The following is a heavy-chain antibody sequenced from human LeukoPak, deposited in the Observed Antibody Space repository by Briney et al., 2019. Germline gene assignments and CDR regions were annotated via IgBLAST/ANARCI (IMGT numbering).Heavy chain of an antibody. D-gene: IGHD1-26*01. CDR2: ISYDGSNK. CDR3: AKDKGTPSGSFDY. CDR1: GFSFSSYA. Sequence: GGSLRLSCTASGFSFSSYAMNWVGQAPGKGLDWVAVISYDGSNKYYADSVKGRFTISRDNSKNTLYLQMNSLRAEDTAVYYCAKDKGTPSGSFDYWGQGTLVTVSS. J-gene: IGHJ4*02. V-gene: IGHV3-30*18.